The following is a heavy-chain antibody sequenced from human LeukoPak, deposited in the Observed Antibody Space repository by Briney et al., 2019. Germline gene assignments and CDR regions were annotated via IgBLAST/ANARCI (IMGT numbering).Heavy chain of an antibody. CDR3: ARDLNSGGWHDWYFDL. CDR1: GGSISSGRYY. J-gene: IGHJ2*01. CDR2: IYISGST. V-gene: IGHV4-61*02. D-gene: IGHD2-15*01. Sequence: SETLSLTCTVSGGSISSGRYYWSWIRQPAGKGLEWIGRIYISGSTNYNPSLQSRVTISVDTSKNRFSLKLTSVTAADTAVYYCARDLNSGGWHDWYFDLWGRGTLVTVSS.